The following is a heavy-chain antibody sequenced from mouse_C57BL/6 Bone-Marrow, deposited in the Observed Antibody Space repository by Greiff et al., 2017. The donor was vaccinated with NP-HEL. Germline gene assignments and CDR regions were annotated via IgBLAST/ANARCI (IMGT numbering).Heavy chain of an antibody. V-gene: IGHV1-50*01. CDR1: GYTFTSYW. D-gene: IGHD2-3*01. CDR3: ARDGPFAY. Sequence: QVQLQQPGAELVKPGASVKLSCKASGYTFTSYWMQWVKQRPGQGLEWVGEIDPSDSYTNYNQKFKGKATLTVDTSSSTAYMQLSSLTSGDAAVYDCARDGPFAYWGQGTLVTVAA. J-gene: IGHJ3*01. CDR2: IDPSDSYT.